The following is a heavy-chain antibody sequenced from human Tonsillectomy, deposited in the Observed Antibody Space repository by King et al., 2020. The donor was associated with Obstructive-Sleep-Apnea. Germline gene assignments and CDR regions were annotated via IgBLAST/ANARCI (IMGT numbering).Heavy chain of an antibody. Sequence: VQLVESGGGVVQPGRSLRLSCAASGFTFSGYAMHWVRQAPGKGLEWVAAVLYDGSNKYHADSVRGRFTISRDNYKNKLYLQMNSLRAEDSAVYHCARDEYDDYSIFSGLDFWGQGTAVTVSS. CDR3: ARDEYDDYSIFSGLDF. V-gene: IGHV3-30*14. CDR1: GFTFSGYA. CDR2: VLYDGSNK. D-gene: IGHD4-17*01. J-gene: IGHJ6*02.